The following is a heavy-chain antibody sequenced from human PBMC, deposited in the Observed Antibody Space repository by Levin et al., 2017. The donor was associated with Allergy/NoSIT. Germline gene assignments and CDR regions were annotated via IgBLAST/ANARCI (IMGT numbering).Heavy chain of an antibody. CDR3: ARENPSGYSLGY. CDR2: IYHSGST. V-gene: IGHV4-4*02. Sequence: SETLSLTCAVSGGSIGSGNWWSWVRQPPGKGLEWIGEIYHSGSTNYNPSLKSRVTISVDQSKNQFSLKLSSVTAADTAVYYCARENPSGYSLGYWGQGTLVTVSS. CDR1: GGSIGSGNW. J-gene: IGHJ4*02. D-gene: IGHD5-12*01.